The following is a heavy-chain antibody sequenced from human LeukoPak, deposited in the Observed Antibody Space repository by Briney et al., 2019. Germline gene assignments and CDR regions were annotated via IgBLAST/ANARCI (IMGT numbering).Heavy chain of an antibody. D-gene: IGHD2-15*01. Sequence: SETLSLTCTVSGDSISSTYFWAWIRQPPGTGLEWIATINHNGNTYYNPFLKIRVTISVDRSSNQFSLKLTSVTAADTAVYYCARLGYCSGGSCHHDYWGQGTLVTVS. J-gene: IGHJ4*02. V-gene: IGHV4-38-2*02. CDR1: GDSISSTYF. CDR2: INHNGNT. CDR3: ARLGYCSGGSCHHDY.